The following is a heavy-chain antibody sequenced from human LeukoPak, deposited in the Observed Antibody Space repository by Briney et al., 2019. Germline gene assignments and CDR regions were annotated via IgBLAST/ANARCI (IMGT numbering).Heavy chain of an antibody. V-gene: IGHV4-30-4*08. CDR2: IYYSGST. CDR3: ARVTMVRGVIEVDY. CDR1: GDSISSTRYY. Sequence: SETLSLTCTVSGDSISSTRYYWGWIRQPPGKGLEWIGYIYYSGSTYYNPSLKSRVTISVDTSKNQFSLKLSSVTAADTAVYYCARVTMVRGVIEVDYWGQGTLVTVSS. J-gene: IGHJ4*02. D-gene: IGHD3-10*01.